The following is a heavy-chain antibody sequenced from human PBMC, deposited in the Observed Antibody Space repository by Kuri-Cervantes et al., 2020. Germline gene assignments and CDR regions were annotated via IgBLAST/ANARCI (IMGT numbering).Heavy chain of an antibody. D-gene: IGHD3-9*01. CDR1: GYSISSDNY. CDR2: VSQSGST. J-gene: IGHJ2*01. V-gene: IGHV4-38-2*02. Sequence: GSLRLSCAVSGYSISSDNYWGWIRQPPGRGLEWIGSVSQSGSTYYSPSLRSRVTISADTSKNQLSLKLSSVTAADTAVYYCARDFYHDILTGYFRYFDLWGRGTLVTDSS. CDR3: ARDFYHDILTGYFRYFDL.